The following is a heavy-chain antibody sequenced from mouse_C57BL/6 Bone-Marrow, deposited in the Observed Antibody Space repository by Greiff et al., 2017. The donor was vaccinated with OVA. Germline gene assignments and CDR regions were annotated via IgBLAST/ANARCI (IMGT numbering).Heavy chain of an antibody. J-gene: IGHJ3*01. CDR3: ARDADYGSSYVFFAY. Sequence: EVQLVESGGGLVQSGRSLRLSCATSGFTFSDFYMEWVRQAPGKGLEWIAASRNKANDYTTEYSASVKGRFIVSRDTSQSILYLQMNALRAEDTAIYYCARDADYGSSYVFFAYWGQGTLVTVSA. V-gene: IGHV7-1*01. CDR1: GFTFSDFY. D-gene: IGHD1-1*01. CDR2: SRNKANDYTT.